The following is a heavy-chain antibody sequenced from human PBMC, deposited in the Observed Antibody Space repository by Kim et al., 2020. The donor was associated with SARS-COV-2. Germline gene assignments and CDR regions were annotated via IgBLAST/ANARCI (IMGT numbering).Heavy chain of an antibody. CDR3: ASRGRQQLVDQIVDI. V-gene: IGHV5-10-1*01. Sequence: GESLKISRKGSGYSFTSYWISWVRQMPGKGLEWMGRIDPSDSYTNYSPSFQGHVTISADKSISTAYLQWSSLKASDTAMYYCASRGRQQLVDQIVDIWGQGTMVTVSS. D-gene: IGHD6-13*01. CDR1: GYSFTSYW. CDR2: IDPSDSYT. J-gene: IGHJ3*02.